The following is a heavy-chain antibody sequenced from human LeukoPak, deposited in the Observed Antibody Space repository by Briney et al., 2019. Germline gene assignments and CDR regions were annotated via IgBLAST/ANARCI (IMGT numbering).Heavy chain of an antibody. CDR1: GGSISSYY. V-gene: IGHV4-59*01. CDR3: AAYRFPGIADRQNWFDP. D-gene: IGHD6-6*01. Sequence: SETLSLTCTVSGGSISSYYWSWIRQPPGKGLEWIGYIYYSGSTNYNPSLKSRVTISVDTSKNQFSLKLSSVTAADTAVYYCAAYRFPGIADRQNWFDPWGQGTLVTVSS. J-gene: IGHJ5*02. CDR2: IYYSGST.